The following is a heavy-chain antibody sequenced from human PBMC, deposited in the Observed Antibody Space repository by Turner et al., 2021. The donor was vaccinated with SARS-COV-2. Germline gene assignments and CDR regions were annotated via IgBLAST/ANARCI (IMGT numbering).Heavy chain of an antibody. CDR1: GGSITSSTYY. CDR2: IFSSGST. Sequence: QLQLQESGPGLVKPSETLSLTCTVSGGSITSSTYYWGWIRQPPGKGLDWIGSIFSSGSTYYNPYLKSRVTISVDTSKNQFSLKLTSVTAADTAVYYCARSYHTYYFDYWGQGTLGTVSS. CDR3: ARSYHTYYFDY. D-gene: IGHD2-2*01. J-gene: IGHJ4*02. V-gene: IGHV4-39*01.